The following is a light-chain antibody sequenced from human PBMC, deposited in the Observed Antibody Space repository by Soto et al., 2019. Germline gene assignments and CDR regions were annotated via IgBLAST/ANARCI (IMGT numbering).Light chain of an antibody. CDR1: SSDVGGYKY. CDR3: SSYAGINNLGV. CDR2: EGN. J-gene: IGLJ1*01. V-gene: IGLV2-8*01. Sequence: QSVLTQPPSASGSPGQSVTISCTGTSSDVGGYKYVSWYQQHPGKAPKLMIFEGNKRTSGVPDRFSGSKSGNTASLTVSGLQAEDEADYYCSSYAGINNLGVFGTGTKLTVL.